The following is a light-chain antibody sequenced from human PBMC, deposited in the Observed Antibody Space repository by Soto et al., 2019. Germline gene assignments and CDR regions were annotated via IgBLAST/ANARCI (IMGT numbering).Light chain of an antibody. V-gene: IGLV2-14*01. J-gene: IGLJ3*02. CDR3: LSYTSSSTWV. CDR1: SSDVGGYNY. Sequence: QSVLPQPASVSGSPGQSITISCTGTSSDVGGYNYVSWYQQHPGTAPKLMIYEVSNRPSGVSDRFSGSRSGNTASLTISGLQAEDESDYYCLSYTSSSTWVFGGGTKLTVL. CDR2: EVS.